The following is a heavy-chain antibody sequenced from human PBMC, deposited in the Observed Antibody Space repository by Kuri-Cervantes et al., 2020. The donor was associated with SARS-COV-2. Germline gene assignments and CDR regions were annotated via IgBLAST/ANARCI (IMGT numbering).Heavy chain of an antibody. CDR3: TRDDFWSGYYDC. Sequence: GESLKISCAASGFTFSNAWMSWVRQAPGKGLEWVGRIKSKAYGGTTEYAASVKGRFTISRDDSKSIAYLQMNSLKTEDTAVYYCTRDDFWSGYYDCWGQGTLVTVSS. V-gene: IGHV3-15*01. D-gene: IGHD3-3*01. CDR2: IKSKAYGGTT. CDR1: GFTFSNAW. J-gene: IGHJ4*02.